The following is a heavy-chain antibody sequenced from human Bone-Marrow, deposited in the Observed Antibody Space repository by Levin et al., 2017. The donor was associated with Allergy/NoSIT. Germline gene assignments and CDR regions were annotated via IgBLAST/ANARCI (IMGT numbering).Heavy chain of an antibody. CDR2: IYYSGST. V-gene: IGHV4-31*03. CDR1: GDSINSGGYY. CDR3: ARDRSGSYYGLDV. Sequence: SCTVSGDSINSGGYYWSWIRQHPGKGLEWIGYIYYSGSTFYNPSLKSRVTISVDTSKNQFSLNLTSVTAADTAVYYCARDRSGSYYGLDVWGQGTTVTVSS. D-gene: IGHD3-10*01. J-gene: IGHJ6*02.